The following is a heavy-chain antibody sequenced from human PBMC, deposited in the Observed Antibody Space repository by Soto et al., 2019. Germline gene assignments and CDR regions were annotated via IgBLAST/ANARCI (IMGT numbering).Heavy chain of an antibody. CDR3: ARDQDISRAFDI. V-gene: IGHV4-59*01. D-gene: IGHD2-15*01. J-gene: IGHJ3*02. CDR2: VYYSGCT. CDR1: GGSISSYY. Sequence: PSETLSLTCTVSGGSISSYYWSWIRQPPGKGLEWIGYVYYSGCTNYNPSLKSRVTISVDTSKNQFSLKLSSVTAADTAVYYCARDQDISRAFDIWGQGTMVTVSS.